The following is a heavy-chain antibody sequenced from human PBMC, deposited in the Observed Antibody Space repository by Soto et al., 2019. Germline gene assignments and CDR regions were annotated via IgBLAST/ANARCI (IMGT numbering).Heavy chain of an antibody. CDR2: IHSSATTI. J-gene: IGHJ3*01. V-gene: IGHV3-48*03. D-gene: IGHD3-10*01. CDR3: ATRSGGGGAFDF. CDR1: GFTFSRYE. Sequence: EVKLVESGGGLVQPGGSLRLSCAASGFTFSRYEMNWVRQAPGKGLEWIAYIHSSATTIYYADSVKGRFTISRDNAKNSLCLQLNSLSAEDTAVYYCATRSGGGGAFDFWGQGTMATVSS.